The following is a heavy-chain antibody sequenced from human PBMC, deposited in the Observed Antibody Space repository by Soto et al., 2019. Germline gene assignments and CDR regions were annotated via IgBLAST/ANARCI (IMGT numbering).Heavy chain of an antibody. J-gene: IGHJ4*02. CDR1: GGSISSSSYY. CDR3: ASFYYDSSGYPYPPFDY. Sequence: SETLSLTCTVSGGSISSSSYYWGWIRQPPGKGLEWIGSIYYSGSTYYNPSLKSRVTISVDTSKNQFSLKLSSVTAADTAVYYCASFYYDSSGYPYPPFDYWGQGTLVTVSS. D-gene: IGHD3-22*01. CDR2: IYYSGST. V-gene: IGHV4-39*01.